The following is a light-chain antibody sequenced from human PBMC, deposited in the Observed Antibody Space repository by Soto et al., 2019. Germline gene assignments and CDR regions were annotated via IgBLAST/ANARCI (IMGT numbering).Light chain of an antibody. CDR1: SSDVGGYNY. Sequence: QSALTQPASVSGSPGQSITISCTGTSSDVGGYNYVSWYQQHPGKAPKLMIYDVSNRPSGVSNRFSGSKSANTASLTISGLQAEDEADYYCSSYTSSSTRVFGTGPRSPS. CDR2: DVS. CDR3: SSYTSSSTRV. V-gene: IGLV2-14*01. J-gene: IGLJ1*01.